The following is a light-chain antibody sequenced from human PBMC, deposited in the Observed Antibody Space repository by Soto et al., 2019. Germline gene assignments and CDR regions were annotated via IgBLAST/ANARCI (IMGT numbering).Light chain of an antibody. CDR3: CSYAFTYV. Sequence: QSVLTQPASVSGSPGQSITISCTGTNNDVGTSNLVSWYQQHPGKAPKLIIYEDSKRPSGVSYRFSGSKSGDTASLTISGLQAEDEADYFCCSYAFTYVFGTGTKLTV. CDR2: EDS. J-gene: IGLJ1*01. CDR1: NNDVGTSNL. V-gene: IGLV2-23*01.